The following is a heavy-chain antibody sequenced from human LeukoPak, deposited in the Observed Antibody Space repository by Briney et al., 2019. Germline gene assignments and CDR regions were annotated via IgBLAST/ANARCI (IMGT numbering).Heavy chain of an antibody. CDR1: GFTFSSYA. J-gene: IGHJ4*02. CDR2: ISGSGGST. CDR3: AKGRHDYGAHNLDY. V-gene: IGHV3-23*01. D-gene: IGHD4-17*01. Sequence: GGSLRLSCVASGFTFSSYAMSWVRQAPGKGLEWVSAISGSGGSTYYADSVKGRFTISRDNCKTTLYLQMNSLRAEDTAVYYCAKGRHDYGAHNLDYWGQGTLVTVSS.